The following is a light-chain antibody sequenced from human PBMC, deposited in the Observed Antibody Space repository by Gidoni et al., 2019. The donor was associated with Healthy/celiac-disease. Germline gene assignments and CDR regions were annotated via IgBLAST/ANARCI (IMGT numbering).Light chain of an antibody. V-gene: IGLV3-1*01. CDR3: QAWDSSTVV. Sequence: SYELTQPPSVSVSPGQTASITCSGDKLGDKYACWYQQKPGQSPVLVIYQDSKRPSGIPERFPGSNSGNTATLPISGTQAMDEADYYCQAWDSSTVVFGGGTKLTVL. CDR2: QDS. J-gene: IGLJ2*01. CDR1: KLGDKY.